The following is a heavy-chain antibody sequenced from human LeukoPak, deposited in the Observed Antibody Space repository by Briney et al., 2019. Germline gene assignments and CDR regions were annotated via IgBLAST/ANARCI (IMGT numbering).Heavy chain of an antibody. D-gene: IGHD3-22*01. V-gene: IGHV4-59*02. CDR2: IYYSGSI. J-gene: IGHJ4*02. CDR3: ARENPSGYYNRPIDY. CDR1: GFTVSSIY. Sequence: GSLRLSCAVSGFTVSSIYMSWIRQPPGKGLEWIGDIYYSGSIKYNPSLKSRVTMSVDTSKNQFSLKLSSVTAADTAIYYCARENPSGYYNRPIDYWGQGTLVTVSS.